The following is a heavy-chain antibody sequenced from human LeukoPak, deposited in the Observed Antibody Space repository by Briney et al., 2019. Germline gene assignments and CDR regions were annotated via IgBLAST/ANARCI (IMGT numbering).Heavy chain of an antibody. CDR1: GGSISSSSYY. CDR2: IYYSGST. J-gene: IGHJ4*02. CDR3: ARPSYSYGADY. D-gene: IGHD5-18*01. Sequence: SETLSLTCTVSGGSISSSSYYWGWIRQPPGKGLEWIGSIYYSGSTYYNPSLESRVTISVDTSKNQFSLKLSSVTAADTAVYYCARPSYSYGADYWGQGTLVTVSS. V-gene: IGHV4-39*01.